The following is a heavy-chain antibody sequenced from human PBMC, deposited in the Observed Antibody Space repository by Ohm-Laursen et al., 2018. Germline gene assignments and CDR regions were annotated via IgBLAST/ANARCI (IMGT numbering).Heavy chain of an antibody. Sequence: SETLSLTCAVNGESSSGYFWNWIRQPPGKGLEWIGEINQSGSTKYNPSLKRRVTLSADSSNSQFSLRLTSVTAADTAVYYCARQDSGDYYFDYWGQGTLVTVSS. CDR1: GESSSGYF. V-gene: IGHV4-34*01. J-gene: IGHJ4*02. D-gene: IGHD4-17*01. CDR2: INQSGST. CDR3: ARQDSGDYYFDY.